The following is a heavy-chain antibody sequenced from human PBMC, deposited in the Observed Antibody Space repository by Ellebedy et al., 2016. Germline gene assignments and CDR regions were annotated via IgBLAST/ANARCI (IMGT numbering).Heavy chain of an antibody. CDR3: ARASTYDFWTGSPYYMDV. D-gene: IGHD3-3*01. Sequence: ASVKVSXKASGYTFTSYYMHWVRQAPGQGLEWMGIINPSGGSTSYAQKFQGRVTMTRDTSTSTVYMELSSLRSEDTAVYYCARASTYDFWTGSPYYMDVWGKGTTVTVSS. CDR2: INPSGGST. J-gene: IGHJ6*03. CDR1: GYTFTSYY. V-gene: IGHV1-46*01.